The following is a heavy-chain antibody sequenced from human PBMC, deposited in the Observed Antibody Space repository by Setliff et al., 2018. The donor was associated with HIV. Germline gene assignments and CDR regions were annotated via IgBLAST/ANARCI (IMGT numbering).Heavy chain of an antibody. CDR3: AREDKYGYSSSWYNY. D-gene: IGHD6-13*01. CDR2: IYSIENT. Sequence: PSETLSLTCTVSGGSFSSGNYYWSWIRQPAGKGLEWIGHIYSIENTNYNPSLKSRVTISVDTSKNQLSLKLRSLTAADTAVYYCAREDKYGYSSSWYNYWGQGALVT. J-gene: IGHJ4*02. CDR1: GGSFSSGNYY. V-gene: IGHV4-61*09.